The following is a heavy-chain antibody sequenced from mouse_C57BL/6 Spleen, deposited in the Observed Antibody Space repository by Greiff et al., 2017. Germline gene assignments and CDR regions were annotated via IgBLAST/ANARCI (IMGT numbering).Heavy chain of an antibody. CDR2: IDPEDGET. V-gene: IGHV14-2*01. Sequence: EVHLVESGAELVKPGASVKLSCTASGFNIKDYYMHWVKQRTEQGLEWIGRIDPEDGETKYAPKFQGKATITADTSSNTAYLQLSSLTSEDTAVYYCARCYYYGSSYVGWYFDVWGTGTTVTVSS. CDR1: GFNIKDYY. J-gene: IGHJ1*03. CDR3: ARCYYYGSSYVGWYFDV. D-gene: IGHD1-1*01.